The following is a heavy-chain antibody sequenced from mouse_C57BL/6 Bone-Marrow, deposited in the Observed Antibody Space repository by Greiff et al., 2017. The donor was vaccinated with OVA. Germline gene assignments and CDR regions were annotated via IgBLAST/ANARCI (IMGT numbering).Heavy chain of an antibody. D-gene: IGHD1-1*01. CDR1: GYAFTNYL. Sequence: VQLQQSGAELVRPGTSVKASCKASGYAFTNYLIEWVKQRPGQGLEWIGVINPGSGGTNYNEKFKGKATLTADKSSSTAYMQLSSLTSEYSAVYFCARSGYYGLYWYFDVWGTGTTVTVSS. V-gene: IGHV1-54*01. CDR2: INPGSGGT. CDR3: ARSGYYGLYWYFDV. J-gene: IGHJ1*03.